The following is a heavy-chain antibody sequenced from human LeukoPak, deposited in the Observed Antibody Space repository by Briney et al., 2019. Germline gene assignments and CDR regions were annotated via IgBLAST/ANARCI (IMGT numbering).Heavy chain of an antibody. J-gene: IGHJ2*01. Sequence: GGSLRLSCTASGFTLSHYGMYWVRQAPGKGLESVALLWADGSKTSYPDSVKGRFTISRDISRNTLYLQMSSLRVEDTALYYCARDADTSGFYWYFDLWGRGTLVTVSS. D-gene: IGHD3-22*01. CDR2: LWADGSKT. CDR3: ARDADTSGFYWYFDL. CDR1: GFTLSHYG. V-gene: IGHV3-33*01.